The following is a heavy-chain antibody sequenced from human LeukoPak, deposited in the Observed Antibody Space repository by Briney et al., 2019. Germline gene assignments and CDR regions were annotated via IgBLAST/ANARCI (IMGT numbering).Heavy chain of an antibody. CDR1: GFTFSSYG. Sequence: GGSLRLSCAASGFTFSSYGMHWVRQAPGKGPEWVAFIRYDGSNKYYADSVKGRFTISRDNSKNTLYLQMNSLRAEDTAVYYCARDRGYDSSGYSPYFDYWGQGTLVTVSS. CDR3: ARDRGYDSSGYSPYFDY. J-gene: IGHJ4*02. CDR2: IRYDGSNK. V-gene: IGHV3-30*02. D-gene: IGHD3-22*01.